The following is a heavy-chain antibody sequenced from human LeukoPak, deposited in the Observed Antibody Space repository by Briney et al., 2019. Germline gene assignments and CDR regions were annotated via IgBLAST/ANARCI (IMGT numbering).Heavy chain of an antibody. D-gene: IGHD3-9*01. CDR3: ATGRTFDY. Sequence: GGSLRLSCAASGFTFSSYWMHWVRQAPGKGLVWVSRISSDGSSTSYADSVKGRFTISRDNAKNTLYLQMNSLRAEDTAVYYCATGRTFDYWGRGTLVTVSS. CDR1: GFTFSSYW. CDR2: ISSDGSST. J-gene: IGHJ2*01. V-gene: IGHV3-74*01.